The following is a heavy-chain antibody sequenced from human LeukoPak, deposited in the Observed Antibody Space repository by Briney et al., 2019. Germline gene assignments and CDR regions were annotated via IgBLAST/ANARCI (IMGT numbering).Heavy chain of an antibody. CDR2: IQYSGTT. Sequence: SETLSLTCTVSGGSFTSYPWSWIRQPPGKGLEWIGFIQYSGTTNYNPSLKSRVTISVDTSKNQFSLTLSSVTAADTAIYYCARHYCSGGNCYYFDYWGQGILVTVSS. CDR1: GGSFTSYP. J-gene: IGHJ4*02. D-gene: IGHD2-15*01. V-gene: IGHV4-59*01. CDR3: ARHYCSGGNCYYFDY.